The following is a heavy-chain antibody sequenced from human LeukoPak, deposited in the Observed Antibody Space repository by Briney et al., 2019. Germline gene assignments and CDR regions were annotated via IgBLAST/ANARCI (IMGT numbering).Heavy chain of an antibody. CDR3: ARFWTLTSGDY. CDR2: ISGSGVST. CDR1: GFTFSSYV. V-gene: IGHV3-23*01. D-gene: IGHD1-1*01. Sequence: PGGSLRLSCAASGFTFSSYVMSWVRQAPGKGLDWVSAISGSGVSTYCADSVKGRFTISRDNAKDSLYLQMNRLRAEDTAVYYCARFWTLTSGDYWGQGTLVTVSS. J-gene: IGHJ4*02.